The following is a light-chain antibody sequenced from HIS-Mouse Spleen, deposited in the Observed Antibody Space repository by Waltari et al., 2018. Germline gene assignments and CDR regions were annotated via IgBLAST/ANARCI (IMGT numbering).Light chain of an antibody. V-gene: IGLV3-10*01. CDR2: EDS. Sequence: SYELTQPPSVSVSPGQTARSTCSGDPLPKKYAYWYQQKSGQAPGMVIYEDSKRPSGIPERFSGSSSGTMATLTISGAQVEDEADYYCYSTDSSGNHRVFGGGTKLTVL. CDR3: YSTDSSGNHRV. CDR1: PLPKKY. J-gene: IGLJ2*01.